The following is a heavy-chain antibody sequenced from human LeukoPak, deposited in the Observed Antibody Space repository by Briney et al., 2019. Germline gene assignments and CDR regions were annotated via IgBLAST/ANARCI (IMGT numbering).Heavy chain of an antibody. J-gene: IGHJ5*02. CDR2: ISSSGSTI. V-gene: IGHV3-11*01. D-gene: IGHD6-13*01. Sequence: GGSLRLSCAASGLTFSDYYMSWIRQAPGKGLEWVSYISSSGSTIYYADSVKGRFTISRDNAKNSPYLQMNSLRAEDTAVYYCAREGGGSIWYGPYNWFDPWGQGTLVTVSS. CDR1: GLTFSDYY. CDR3: AREGGGSIWYGPYNWFDP.